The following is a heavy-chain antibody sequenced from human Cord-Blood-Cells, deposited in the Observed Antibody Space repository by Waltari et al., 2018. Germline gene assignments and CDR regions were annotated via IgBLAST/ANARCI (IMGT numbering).Heavy chain of an antibody. CDR2: IYYSGNT. CDR3: ATAPGDY. V-gene: IGHV4-59*01. CDR1: GGSISSYY. Sequence: QVQLQESGPGLVKPSETLSPTCTVSGGSISSYYWSWIRQPPGKGLEWIGYIYYSGNTNYNPSLKSRVTISVDTSKNQFSLKLSSVTAADTAVYYCATAPGDYWGQGTLVTVSS. J-gene: IGHJ4*02. D-gene: IGHD7-27*01.